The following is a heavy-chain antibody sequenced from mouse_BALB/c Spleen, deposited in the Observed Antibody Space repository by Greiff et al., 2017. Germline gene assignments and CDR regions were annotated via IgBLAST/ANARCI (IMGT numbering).Heavy chain of an antibody. CDR2: ISYSGST. J-gene: IGHJ2*01. D-gene: IGHD3-2*02. Sequence: EVHLVESGPGLVKPSQSLSLTCTVTGYSITSDYAWNWIRQFPGNKLEWMGYISYSGSTSYNPSLKSRISITRDTSKNQFFLQLNSVTTEDTATYYCAREGYSFDYWGQGTTLTVSS. CDR1: GYSITSDYA. CDR3: AREGYSFDY. V-gene: IGHV3-2*02.